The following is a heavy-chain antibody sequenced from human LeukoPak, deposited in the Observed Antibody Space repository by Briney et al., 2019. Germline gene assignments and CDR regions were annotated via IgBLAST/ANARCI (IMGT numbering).Heavy chain of an antibody. Sequence: GGSLRLSCAASGFTFDDYAMHWVRQAPGKGLEWVSFISVDGGSTYYADSVKGRFTISRDNSKNSLYLQMNSLRTEDTALYYCAKVCSGSGCLDYWGQGTLVTVSS. J-gene: IGHJ4*02. CDR1: GFTFDDYA. V-gene: IGHV3-43*02. CDR3: AKVCSGSGCLDY. D-gene: IGHD2-15*01. CDR2: ISVDGGST.